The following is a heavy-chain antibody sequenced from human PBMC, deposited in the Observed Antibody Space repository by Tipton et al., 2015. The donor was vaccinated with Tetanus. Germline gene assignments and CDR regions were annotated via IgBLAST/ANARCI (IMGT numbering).Heavy chain of an antibody. CDR3: ARDQGGGRVVRLNWFDP. CDR2: IYYSGDT. CDR1: GGSISSGGCF. J-gene: IGHJ5*02. D-gene: IGHD6-6*01. Sequence: TLSLTCSVSGGSISSGGCFWNWIRQRPGMGPEWIGYIYYSGDTFYNPSLKSRVTISVDTSKNQFSLNLRSVTAADTAVYYCARDQGGGRVVRLNWFDPWGQGTLVTVSS. V-gene: IGHV4-31*03.